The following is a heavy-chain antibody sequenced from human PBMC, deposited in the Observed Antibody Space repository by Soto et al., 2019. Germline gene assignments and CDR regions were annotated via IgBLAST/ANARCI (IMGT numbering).Heavy chain of an antibody. CDR1: GDSISSYY. J-gene: IGHJ5*02. CDR3: ARGVATIGP. V-gene: IGHV4-59*01. CDR2: IYYSGST. D-gene: IGHD5-12*01. Sequence: QVQLQESGPRLVKPSETLSLTCSVSGDSISSYYWSWNRQPPGKGLEWIGYIYYSGSTNYNPSFKSRVTISVDTPKNQFSLKLTSVTAADTAVYYCARGVATIGPWGQGTLVTVSS.